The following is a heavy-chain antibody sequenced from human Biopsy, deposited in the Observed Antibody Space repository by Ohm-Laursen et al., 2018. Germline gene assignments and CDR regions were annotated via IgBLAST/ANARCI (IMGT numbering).Heavy chain of an antibody. CDR3: AIDKYRSWNYFDN. J-gene: IGHJ4*02. V-gene: IGHV1-2*02. CDR2: INPDSGVT. Sequence: ASVTVSCQASGYTFRGYYLHWARQAPGHGLEWLGWINPDSGVTNYAQKFQGRVTMTRDTSIGTVYMELSRLGSDDTAVYYCAIDKYRSWNYFDNWGQGSLVTVSS. D-gene: IGHD6-19*01. CDR1: GYTFRGYY.